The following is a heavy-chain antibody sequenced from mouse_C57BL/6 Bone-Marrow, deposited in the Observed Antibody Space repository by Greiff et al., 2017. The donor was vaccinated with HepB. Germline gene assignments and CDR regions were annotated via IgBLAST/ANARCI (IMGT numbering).Heavy chain of an antibody. CDR3: TRGAQARAWFAY. J-gene: IGHJ3*01. CDR2: IDPETGGT. V-gene: IGHV1-15*01. CDR1: GYTFTDYE. D-gene: IGHD3-2*02. Sequence: VQLQESGAELVRPGASVTLSCKASGYTFTDYEMHWVKQTPVHGLEWIGAIDPETGGTAYNQKFKGKAILTADKSSSTAYMELRSLTSEDSAVYYCTRGAQARAWFAYWGQGTLVTVSS.